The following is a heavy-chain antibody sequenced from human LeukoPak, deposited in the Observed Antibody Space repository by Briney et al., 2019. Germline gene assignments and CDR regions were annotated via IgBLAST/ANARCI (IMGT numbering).Heavy chain of an antibody. CDR2: INHSGST. Sequence: NPSETLSLTCAVYGGSFSGYYWSWIRQPPGKGLEWIGEINHSGSTNYNPSLKSRVTISVDTSKNQFSLKLSSVTAADTAVYYCARGEDSSGYYLNWGQGTLVTVSS. V-gene: IGHV4-34*01. CDR1: GGSFSGYY. D-gene: IGHD3-22*01. CDR3: ARGEDSSGYYLN. J-gene: IGHJ4*02.